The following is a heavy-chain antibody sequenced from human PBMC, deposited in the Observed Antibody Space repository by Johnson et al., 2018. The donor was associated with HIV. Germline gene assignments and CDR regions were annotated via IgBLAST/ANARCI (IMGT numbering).Heavy chain of an antibody. CDR3: AKAYTYGAFDI. CDR2: ISYDGSIK. J-gene: IGHJ3*02. D-gene: IGHD5-18*01. V-gene: IGHV3-30*04. Sequence: QVQLVESGGGVVQPGRSLRLSCAAPGFTFSSSAMPWVRQAPGKGLEWVAVISYDGSIKYYADSVKCRFTISRDNSKNTLYLQMNSLRAEDTAVYYCAKAYTYGAFDIWGQGTMVNVSS. CDR1: GFTFSSSA.